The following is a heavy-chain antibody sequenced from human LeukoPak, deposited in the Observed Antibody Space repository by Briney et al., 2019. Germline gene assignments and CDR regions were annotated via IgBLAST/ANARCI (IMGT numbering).Heavy chain of an antibody. CDR1: GFTFSTYW. D-gene: IGHD5-18*01. CDR2: INSDESST. Sequence: GGSLRLSCAASGFTFSTYWMHWVRQAPGKGLVWVSRINSDESSTTYADSVKGRFTISRDNAKSSLYLQVDSLRAEDTAVYYCARDQGKYSHGQLDYWGQGILVTVSA. J-gene: IGHJ4*02. V-gene: IGHV3-74*01. CDR3: ARDQGKYSHGQLDY.